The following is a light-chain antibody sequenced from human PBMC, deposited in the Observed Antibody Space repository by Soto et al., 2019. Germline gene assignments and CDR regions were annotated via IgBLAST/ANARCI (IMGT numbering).Light chain of an antibody. CDR1: QSVGSSY. J-gene: IGKJ1*01. Sequence: EIVLTQSPGTLSLSPGERATLSCRASQSVGSSYLAWYQQKPGQAPRLLIYGASTTATGIPDRFSGSGSGTDFTLTISRLEPEDFAVYYCQQYGSSPRTFGQGTRVEFK. V-gene: IGKV3-20*01. CDR2: GAS. CDR3: QQYGSSPRT.